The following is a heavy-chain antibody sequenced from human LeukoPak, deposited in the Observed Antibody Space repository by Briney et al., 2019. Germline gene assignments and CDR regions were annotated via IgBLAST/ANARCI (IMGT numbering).Heavy chain of an antibody. Sequence: GGSLRLSCAASGFSFSSYWMHWVRQVPGKGLVWGARINTYGTSTTYGDSVEGRFTISRDNAKNPLYLELNSLRDDDTAVSYCASGSTTVTTKDWFDPWGQGTQVTVSS. CDR3: ASGSTTVTTKDWFDP. CDR1: GFSFSSYW. CDR2: INTYGTST. V-gene: IGHV3-74*03. D-gene: IGHD4-17*01. J-gene: IGHJ5*02.